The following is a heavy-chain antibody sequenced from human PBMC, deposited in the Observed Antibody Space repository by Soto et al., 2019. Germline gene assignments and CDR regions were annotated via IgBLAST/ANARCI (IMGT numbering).Heavy chain of an antibody. CDR3: ARETRYTFGSLNY. CDR1: GYTFTDYA. D-gene: IGHD5-18*01. CDR2: MNAGVGNT. J-gene: IGHJ4*01. V-gene: IGHV1-3*01. Sequence: HVALVQSGADVKKPGASVTISCKASGYTFTDYALHWVRQAPGQRLEWMGWMNAGVGNTLYSQKFQGRITITRDPSASSAYMELNRLKSEDTAIYYSARETRYTFGSLNYWGPGTLVTVSS.